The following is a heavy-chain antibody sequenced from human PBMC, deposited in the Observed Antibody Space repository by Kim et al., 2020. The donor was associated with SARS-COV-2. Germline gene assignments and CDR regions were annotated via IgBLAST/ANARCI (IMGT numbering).Heavy chain of an antibody. CDR2: ISAYNGNT. V-gene: IGHV1-18*04. Sequence: ASVKVSCKASGYTFTSYGISWVRQAPGQGLEWMGWISAYNGNTNYAQKLQGRVTMTTDTSTSTAYMELRSLRSDGTAVYYCARDVEYSSGWSSHYYYYYGMDVWGQGTTVTVSS. CDR1: GYTFTSYG. D-gene: IGHD6-19*01. J-gene: IGHJ6*02. CDR3: ARDVEYSSGWSSHYYYYYGMDV.